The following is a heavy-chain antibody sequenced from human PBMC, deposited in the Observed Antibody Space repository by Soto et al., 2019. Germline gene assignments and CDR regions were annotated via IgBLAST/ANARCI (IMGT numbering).Heavy chain of an antibody. J-gene: IGHJ3*02. D-gene: IGHD5-12*01. CDR2: ITSGGTT. Sequence: PGGSLRLSCAASGFTFSSYEMDWVRQAPGKGLEWVAHITSGGTTMYADSVKGRFTISRDNAGNSLHLQMENLRAEDTALYYCTKEKSAMYSGYDAFEIWGRGTMVTVSS. V-gene: IGHV3-48*03. CDR3: TKEKSAMYSGYDAFEI. CDR1: GFTFSSYE.